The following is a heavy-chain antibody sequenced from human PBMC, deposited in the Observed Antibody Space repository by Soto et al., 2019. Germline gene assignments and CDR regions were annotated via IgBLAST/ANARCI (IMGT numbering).Heavy chain of an antibody. CDR1: GFTFSTYA. V-gene: IGHV3-23*01. CDR3: AKVYSGWYIFDY. J-gene: IGHJ4*02. Sequence: EVHLLESGAGLVQPGGSLRLSCAASGFTFSTYAMSWVREAPGRGLEWVSGITGSGSTTYHADSVKGRFTISRDNSKNTLYLQMNSLRAEDTALYYCAKVYSGWYIFDYWGQGTLVTVSS. D-gene: IGHD6-19*01. CDR2: ITGSGSTT.